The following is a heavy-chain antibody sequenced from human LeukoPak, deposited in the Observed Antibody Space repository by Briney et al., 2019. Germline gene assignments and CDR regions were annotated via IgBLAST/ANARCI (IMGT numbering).Heavy chain of an antibody. Sequence: PGGSLRLSCAASGFTLSSYWMSWVRQAPGKGLEWVANMKQDGSEKYYVDSVKGRFTISRDNVKNSLYLQMNSLRAEDTAVYYCARVAHPNSSSWYYYYYYMDVWGKGTTVTISS. CDR1: GFTLSSYW. D-gene: IGHD6-13*01. CDR3: ARVAHPNSSSWYYYYYYMDV. CDR2: MKQDGSEK. J-gene: IGHJ6*03. V-gene: IGHV3-7*04.